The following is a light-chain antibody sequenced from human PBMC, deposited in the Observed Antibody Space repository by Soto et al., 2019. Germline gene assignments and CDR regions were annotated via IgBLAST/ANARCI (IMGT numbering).Light chain of an antibody. CDR2: GTS. CDR3: QQYGSSLFT. V-gene: IGKV3-20*01. J-gene: IGKJ3*01. Sequence: EIVLTQSPGTLSLSPGERATPSCRASQSVSSKYLAWYQQKPGQAPRVLIYGTSIRASGVPERFSGGGSGTDFTLTITRLEPEDFEVYYCQQYGSSLFTLGPGTNVDIK. CDR1: QSVSSKY.